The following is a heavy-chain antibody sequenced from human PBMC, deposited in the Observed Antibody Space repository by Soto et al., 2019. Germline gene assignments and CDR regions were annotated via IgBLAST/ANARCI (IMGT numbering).Heavy chain of an antibody. CDR2: ISWNSGSI. CDR1: GFTFDDYA. J-gene: IGHJ4*02. V-gene: IGHV3-9*01. Sequence: EVQLVESGGGLVQPGRSLRLSCAASGFTFDDYAMHWVRQAPGKGLEWVSGISWNSGSIGYADSVKGRFTISRDNAKNALYVQMNSLRAEDTALYYCAKDWGTYYYDSSGYSGSGQFDYWGQGTLVTVSS. D-gene: IGHD3-22*01. CDR3: AKDWGTYYYDSSGYSGSGQFDY.